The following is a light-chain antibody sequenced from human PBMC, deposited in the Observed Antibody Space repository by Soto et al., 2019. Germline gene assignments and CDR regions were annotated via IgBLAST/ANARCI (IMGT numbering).Light chain of an antibody. J-gene: IGKJ4*01. V-gene: IGKV3-15*01. CDR1: QSVTYN. CDR3: QQYKNWPPLT. Sequence: EIVMTQSPATLSVSPGETATLSCRASQSVTYNLAWYQQKPGQGPRLLIYGAFTRATEIPARFSGSGSGTEFTLTIISLQSEDFAVYYCQQYKNWPPLTFGGGTKVEIK. CDR2: GAF.